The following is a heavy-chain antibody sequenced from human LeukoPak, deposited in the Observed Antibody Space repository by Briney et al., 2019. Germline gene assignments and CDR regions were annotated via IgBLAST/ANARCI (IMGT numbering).Heavy chain of an antibody. V-gene: IGHV4-39*02. D-gene: IGHD6-13*01. J-gene: IGHJ4*02. CDR3: ATAAAISAAVY. CDR1: GDSISSSSFY. Sequence: SETLSLTCTVSGDSISSSSFYWGWIRQPPGKGLEWIESFSYSGSTYYNPSLKSRVTISVDTSKNHFSLKLSSVTAADTAVYYCATAAAISAAVYWGQGNLVTVSS. CDR2: FSYSGST.